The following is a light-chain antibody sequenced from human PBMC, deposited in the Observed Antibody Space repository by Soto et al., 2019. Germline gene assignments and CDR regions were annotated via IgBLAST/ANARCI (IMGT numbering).Light chain of an antibody. CDR2: DAS. V-gene: IGKV1-33*01. CDR1: QDISNY. Sequence: DIQMTQSPSSLSASVGDRVTITCQASQDISNYLNWYQQKPEKAPKLLIYDASNLETGVPSRLSGSGYGTDFTFTISSLQPEDIATYYCHQYDNLPLTFGGGTKVELK. CDR3: HQYDNLPLT. J-gene: IGKJ4*01.